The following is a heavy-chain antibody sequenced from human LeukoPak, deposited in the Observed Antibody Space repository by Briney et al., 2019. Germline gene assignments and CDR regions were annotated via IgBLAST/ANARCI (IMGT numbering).Heavy chain of an antibody. Sequence: PGGSLRLSCAASGFTFSSYEMNWVRQAPGKGLEWVSYISSSGSTIYYADSVKGRFTISRDNAKNSLYLQMNSLRAGDTAVYYCARDQYDSSGYYWSSVDYWGQGTLVTVSS. J-gene: IGHJ4*02. CDR3: ARDQYDSSGYYWSSVDY. D-gene: IGHD3-22*01. CDR2: ISSSGSTI. V-gene: IGHV3-48*03. CDR1: GFTFSSYE.